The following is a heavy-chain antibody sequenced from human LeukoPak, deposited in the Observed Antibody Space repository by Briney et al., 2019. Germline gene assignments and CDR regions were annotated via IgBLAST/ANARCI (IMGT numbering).Heavy chain of an antibody. V-gene: IGHV3-48*03. Sequence: GGSLRLSCAASGFTFSSYEMNWVRQAPGKGLEWVSYISSSGSTIYYADSVKGRFTISRDNAKNSLYLQMNSLRAEDTAVYYCARDLVGEAGWHDAFDIWGQGTMVTVSS. J-gene: IGHJ3*02. CDR2: ISSSGSTI. CDR3: ARDLVGEAGWHDAFDI. CDR1: GFTFSSYE. D-gene: IGHD6-19*01.